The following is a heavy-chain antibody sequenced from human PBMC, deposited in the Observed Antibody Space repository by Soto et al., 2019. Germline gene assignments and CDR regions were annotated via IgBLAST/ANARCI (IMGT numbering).Heavy chain of an antibody. CDR2: ITQDGSER. CDR3: AKYTSADDY. Sequence: EVQLVESGGGLVQPGGSLRLSCVGSGFTFSSYWMNWVRQAPGKGLEWVANITQDGSERYYVDSVKGRFTISRDNAKNSLYLQMNSVSAVDTAVYYCAKYTSADDYWGQGTLVTVSS. V-gene: IGHV3-7*01. CDR1: GFTFSSYW. J-gene: IGHJ4*02. D-gene: IGHD3-10*01.